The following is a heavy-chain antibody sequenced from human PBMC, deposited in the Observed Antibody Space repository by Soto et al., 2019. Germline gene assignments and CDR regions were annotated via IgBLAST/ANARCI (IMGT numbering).Heavy chain of an antibody. D-gene: IGHD1-7*01. CDR3: ASSYNWNYGDAFDI. Sequence: GGSLRLSCAASGFTVSSNCMSWVRQAPGKGLEWVSVIYSGGSTYYADSVKGRFTISRDNSKNTLYLQMNSLRAEDTAVYYCASSYNWNYGDAFDIWGQGTMVTVSS. CDR1: GFTVSSNC. J-gene: IGHJ3*02. V-gene: IGHV3-66*01. CDR2: IYSGGST.